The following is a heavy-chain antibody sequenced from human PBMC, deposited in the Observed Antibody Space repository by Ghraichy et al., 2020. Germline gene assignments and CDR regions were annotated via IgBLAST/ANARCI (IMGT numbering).Heavy chain of an antibody. V-gene: IGHV3-53*01. Sequence: GGSLRLSCAASGLSVSDHYMSWVRRAPGKGLEWVSFLHSNGDTFYAGSVKGRFIISRDDSMNTLYLQMISLRAEDTAVYYCARTVYAGSGNHHLDYWGQGTLVTVSS. CDR3: ARTVYAGSGNHHLDY. CDR2: LHSNGDT. D-gene: IGHD3-10*01. CDR1: GLSVSDHY. J-gene: IGHJ4*02.